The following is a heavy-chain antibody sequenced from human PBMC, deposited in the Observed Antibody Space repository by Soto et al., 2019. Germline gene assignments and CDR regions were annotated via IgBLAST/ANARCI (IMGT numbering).Heavy chain of an antibody. CDR2: ISGSGGST. J-gene: IGHJ6*02. D-gene: IGHD1-26*01. CDR3: AKGSGTLPRYYYGMDV. CDR1: GFTFSSYA. Sequence: GGSLRLSCAASGFTFSSYAMSWVRQAPGKGLEWVSAISGSGGSTYYADSVKGRFTISRDNSKNTLYLQMKSLRAEDTAVYYCAKGSGTLPRYYYGMDVWGQGTTVTVSS. V-gene: IGHV3-23*01.